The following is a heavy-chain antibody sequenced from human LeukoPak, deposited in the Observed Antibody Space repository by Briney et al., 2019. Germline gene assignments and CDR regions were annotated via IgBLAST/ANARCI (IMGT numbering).Heavy chain of an antibody. J-gene: IGHJ4*02. CDR2: IGSSSSYI. V-gene: IGHV3-21*04. Sequence: PGGSLRLSCAASGFTFSSYSMNWVRQAPGKGLEWVSSIGSSSSYIYYADSVKGRFTISRDNSKNTLYLQMNSLRAEDTAVYYCAKVTYLITIFGVVIPDSYDYWGQGTLVTVSS. D-gene: IGHD3-3*01. CDR3: AKVTYLITIFGVVIPDSYDY. CDR1: GFTFSSYS.